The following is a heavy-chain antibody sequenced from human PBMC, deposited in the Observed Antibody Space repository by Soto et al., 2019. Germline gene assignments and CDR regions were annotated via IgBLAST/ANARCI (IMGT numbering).Heavy chain of an antibody. V-gene: IGHV3-74*01. Sequence: GGSLRLSCAASGFTFSGYWMYWVRQSPGKGLVWVSRINSDGSSTSYADSVKGRFTISRDNAKNTLYLQMNSLRAEDTAVYYCAKDLATVTAFLFDYWGQGTLVTVSS. J-gene: IGHJ4*02. CDR2: INSDGSST. D-gene: IGHD4-17*01. CDR1: GFTFSGYW. CDR3: AKDLATVTAFLFDY.